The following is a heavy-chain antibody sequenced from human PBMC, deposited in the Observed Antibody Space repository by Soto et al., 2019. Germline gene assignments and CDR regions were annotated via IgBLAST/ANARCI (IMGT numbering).Heavy chain of an antibody. D-gene: IGHD5-12*01. CDR3: ARGVEMATILSWFDP. CDR1: GGSISSSNW. J-gene: IGHJ5*02. Sequence: PSETLSLTCAVSGGSISSSNWWNWVRQPPGKGLEWIGEIYHSGSTNYNPSLKSRVTISVDTSKNQFSLKLSSVTAADTAVYYCARGVEMATILSWFDPWGQGTLVTVSS. CDR2: IYHSGST. V-gene: IGHV4-4*02.